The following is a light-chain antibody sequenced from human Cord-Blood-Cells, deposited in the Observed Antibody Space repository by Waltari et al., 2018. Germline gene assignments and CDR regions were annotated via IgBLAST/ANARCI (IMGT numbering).Light chain of an antibody. J-gene: IGKJ2*01. CDR2: AAS. CDR3: QQSYSTPPYT. Sequence: DIQMNQPPSSLSASVGDRVTITCRARQSISSYLNWYQQKPGKAPKLLIYAASSLQSGVPSRFSGSGSGTDFTLTISSLQPEDFATYYCQQSYSTPPYTFGQGTKLEIK. V-gene: IGKV1-39*01. CDR1: QSISSY.